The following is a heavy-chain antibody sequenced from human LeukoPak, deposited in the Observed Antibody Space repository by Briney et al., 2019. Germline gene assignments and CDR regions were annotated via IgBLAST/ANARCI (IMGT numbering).Heavy chain of an antibody. J-gene: IGHJ4*02. CDR1: GGTFRNYA. D-gene: IGHD4-11*01. V-gene: IGHV1-69*01. CDR2: IIPLFGRA. Sequence: SVKVSCKSSGGTFRNYAISWVRQAPGQGLEWMGGIIPLFGRAEYAQRFQGRVTITADESTSTAYLELSILRSEDTAVYYCASPKEDSDYYFDYWGQGTLVTVSS. CDR3: ASPKEDSDYYFDY.